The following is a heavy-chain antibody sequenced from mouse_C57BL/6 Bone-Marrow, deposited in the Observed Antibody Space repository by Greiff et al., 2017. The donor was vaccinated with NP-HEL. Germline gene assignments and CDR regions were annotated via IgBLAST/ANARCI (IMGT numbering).Heavy chain of an antibody. CDR2: ISYDGSN. CDR3: ARGYYVWFDY. J-gene: IGHJ2*01. D-gene: IGHD2-3*01. Sequence: EVKLQESGPGLVKPSQSLSLTCSVTGYSITSGYYWNWIRQFPGNKLEWMGYISYDGSNNYNPSLKNRISITRDTSKNQFFLKLNSVTTEDTATYYCARGYYVWFDYWGQGTTLTVSS. CDR1: GYSITSGYY. V-gene: IGHV3-6*01.